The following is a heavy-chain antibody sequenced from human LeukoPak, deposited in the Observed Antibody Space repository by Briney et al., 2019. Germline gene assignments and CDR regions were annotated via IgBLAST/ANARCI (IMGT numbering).Heavy chain of an antibody. CDR2: ISNSGST. J-gene: IGHJ6*03. CDR3: GRDALVGYFSYYYMDV. V-gene: IGHV4-59*11. Sequence: SEFLSLTCTVSGGSISSHYWTWIRQSPVKGLEWIGDISNSGSTSYSPSLKGRVTISIDTSKNQFSLKLSSVTAADTAVYYCGRDALVGYFSYYYMDVWGKGTTVTVSS. D-gene: IGHD2-15*01. CDR1: GGSISSHY.